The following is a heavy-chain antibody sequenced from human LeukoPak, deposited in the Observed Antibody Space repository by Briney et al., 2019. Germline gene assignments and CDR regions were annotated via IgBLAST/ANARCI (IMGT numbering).Heavy chain of an antibody. Sequence: SETLSLTCGVYDGSFSGHSWTWIRQPPGKGLEWIGEINPSGNTHYNPSLESRITISVDTSKNQFSLKLTSVTAADTAVYYCARKRAVVNGVLHYYYYGLDVWGQGTAVTVSS. CDR3: ARKRAVVNGVLHYYYYGLDV. V-gene: IGHV4-34*01. CDR1: DGSFSGHS. D-gene: IGHD2-2*01. J-gene: IGHJ6*01. CDR2: INPSGNT.